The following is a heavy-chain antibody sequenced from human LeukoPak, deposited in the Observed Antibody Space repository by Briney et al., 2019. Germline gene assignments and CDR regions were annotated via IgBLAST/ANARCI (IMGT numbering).Heavy chain of an antibody. CDR3: ARDRITGTKSPGFDP. D-gene: IGHD1-7*01. V-gene: IGHV3-64*01. CDR2: ISSNGGST. Sequence: GGSLRLSCAASGFTFSSYAMHWVRQAPGKGLEYVSAISSNGGSTYYANSVKGRFTISRDNSKNTLYLQMGSLRAEDMAVYYWARDRITGTKSPGFDPWGQGTLVTVSS. J-gene: IGHJ5*02. CDR1: GFTFSSYA.